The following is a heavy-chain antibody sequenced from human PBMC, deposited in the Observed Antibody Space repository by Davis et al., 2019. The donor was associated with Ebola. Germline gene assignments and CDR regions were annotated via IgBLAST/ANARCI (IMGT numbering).Heavy chain of an antibody. CDR2: ISHTGNT. J-gene: IGHJ4*02. CDR1: GGSISVRSYY. D-gene: IGHD6-13*01. V-gene: IGHV4-61*05. Sequence: MPSETLSLTCTVSGGSISVRSYYWAWVRHHPGKGLDWIAYISHTGNTNYNSALKGRLTMSVDTSRNQFSLTLNSVTTADAAQYHCARLTYRSTWEYFFDSWGQGILVTVSS. CDR3: ARLTYRSTWEYFFDS.